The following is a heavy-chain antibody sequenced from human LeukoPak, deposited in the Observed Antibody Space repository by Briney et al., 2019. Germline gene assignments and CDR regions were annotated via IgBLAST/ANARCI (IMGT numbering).Heavy chain of an antibody. CDR1: GFTFSNYS. D-gene: IGHD3-22*01. CDR3: ARVRYDSSGYYSLSDY. Sequence: GGSLRLSCAASGFTFSNYSMNWVRQAPGKGLEWVSSITRSSIYIYSADSVKGRFTISRDNAKKSLYLQMNSLRAEDTAVYYCARVRYDSSGYYSLSDYWGQGTLVTVSS. J-gene: IGHJ4*02. CDR2: ITRSSIYI. V-gene: IGHV3-21*01.